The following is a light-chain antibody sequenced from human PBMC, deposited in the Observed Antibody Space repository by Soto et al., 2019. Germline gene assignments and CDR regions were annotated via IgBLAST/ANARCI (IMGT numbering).Light chain of an antibody. CDR2: GNS. V-gene: IGLV1-40*01. J-gene: IGLJ1*01. Sequence: QSVLTQPPSVSGAPGQRVTISCTGSSSNIGAGYDVHWYQQLPGTAPKLLIYGNSNRPSGVPDRFSGSKSGTSASLAITGLQGEDEADDYCQSYDSSLSGSNVFGTGTKLTVL. CDR1: SSNIGAGYD. CDR3: QSYDSSLSGSNV.